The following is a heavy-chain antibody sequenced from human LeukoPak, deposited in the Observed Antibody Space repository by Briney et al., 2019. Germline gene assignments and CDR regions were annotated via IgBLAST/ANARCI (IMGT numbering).Heavy chain of an antibody. Sequence: ASVKVSCKASGYTFTSYGVSWVRQAPGQGLEWMGWISAYNGNTNYAQKLQGRVTMTTDTSTSTAYMELRSLRSDDTAVYYCGRALLGGSDIYTPFSYWGQGTLVTVSS. CDR2: ISAYNGNT. D-gene: IGHD3-10*01. V-gene: IGHV1-18*01. CDR1: GYTFTSYG. J-gene: IGHJ4*02. CDR3: GRALLGGSDIYTPFSY.